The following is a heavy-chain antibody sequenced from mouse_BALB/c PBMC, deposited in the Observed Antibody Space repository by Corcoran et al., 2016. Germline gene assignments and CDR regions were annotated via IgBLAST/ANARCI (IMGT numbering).Heavy chain of an antibody. D-gene: IGHD2-1*01. V-gene: IGHV1S136*01. CDR2: IYPYNAGT. CDR1: GYTFTSYV. Sequence: EVQLQQSGPELVKPGASVKMSCKASGYTFTSYVIHWVKQKPGQGLEWIGYIYPYNAGTKYNEKFKGKATLTSDKSSSTAYMELSSLTSEDSTVYYCAREVPGGNPFDYWGQGTTLTVSS. J-gene: IGHJ2*01. CDR3: AREVPGGNPFDY.